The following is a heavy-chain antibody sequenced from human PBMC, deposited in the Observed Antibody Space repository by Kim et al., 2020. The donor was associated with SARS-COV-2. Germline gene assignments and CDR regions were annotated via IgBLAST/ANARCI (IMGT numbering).Heavy chain of an antibody. V-gene: IGHV3-30*04. J-gene: IGHJ4*02. Sequence: GGSLRLSCAASGFPFSSYDMHWVRQAPGKGLEWVAVIAYDGSNKYYADSVKGRFTISRDNSKNTLYLQMNSLRAEDTVVYYCARARGYSYGPFDYWGQGTLGTVSS. CDR1: GFPFSSYD. D-gene: IGHD5-18*01. CDR2: IAYDGSNK. CDR3: ARARGYSYGPFDY.